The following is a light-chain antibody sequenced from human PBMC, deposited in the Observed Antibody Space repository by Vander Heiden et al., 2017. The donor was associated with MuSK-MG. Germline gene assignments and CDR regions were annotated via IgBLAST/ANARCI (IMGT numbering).Light chain of an antibody. J-gene: IGKJ2*01. Sequence: EIVLSQSPATLSLSPGERATPSCRASQSVSNYLAWYQQKPGQAPRLLVYDASNRAAGIPARFSGSGSGTDFTLTISSLEPEDFAVYYCQQRSNWPYTFGQGTKLEIK. CDR1: QSVSNY. CDR3: QQRSNWPYT. CDR2: DAS. V-gene: IGKV3-11*01.